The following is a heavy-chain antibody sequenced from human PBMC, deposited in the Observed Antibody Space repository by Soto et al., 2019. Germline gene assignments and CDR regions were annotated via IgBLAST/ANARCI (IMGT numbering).Heavy chain of an antibody. J-gene: IGHJ5*02. CDR2: INAGNGNT. V-gene: IGHV1-3*01. CDR1: GYIFTSYA. CDR3: AKAISTSSTGNWFDP. D-gene: IGHD2-2*01. Sequence: ASVKVSCKASGYIFTSYAIHWVRQAPGQRLEWMGWINAGNGNTKYSQNFQGRVTFTKDTSASTAFMELSSLRSDDTAVYYCAKAISTSSTGNWFDPWGQGTLVTV.